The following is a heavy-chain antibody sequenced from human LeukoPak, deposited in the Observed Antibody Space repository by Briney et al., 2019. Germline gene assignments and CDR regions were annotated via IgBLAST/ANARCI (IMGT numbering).Heavy chain of an antibody. D-gene: IGHD4-17*01. CDR1: GGSISSYY. CDR3: AGVPHDYGDYEAFDI. J-gene: IGHJ3*02. V-gene: IGHV4-4*07. CDR2: IYTSEST. Sequence: SETLSLTCTVSGGSISSYYWSWIRQPAGKGLEWIGRIYTSESTNYNPSLKSRVTMSIDTSKNQFSLKLSSVTAADTAVYYCAGVPHDYGDYEAFDIWGRGTMVTISS.